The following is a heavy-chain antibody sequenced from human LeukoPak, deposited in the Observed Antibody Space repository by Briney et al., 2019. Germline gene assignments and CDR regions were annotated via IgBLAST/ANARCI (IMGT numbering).Heavy chain of an antibody. CDR3: SRLREDGQIGDF. CDR1: EDRFTGDW. D-gene: IGHD3-10*01. V-gene: IGHV5-10-1*01. J-gene: IGHJ4*02. Sequence: GESLKISCKGSEDRFTGDWISWGRQMPGKGLEWMGRIDPSDSHSNYSPSFQGHVTISADKSISTVYLQWSNLKASDTAMYYCSRLREDGQIGDFWGQGTLVTVSS. CDR2: IDPSDSHS.